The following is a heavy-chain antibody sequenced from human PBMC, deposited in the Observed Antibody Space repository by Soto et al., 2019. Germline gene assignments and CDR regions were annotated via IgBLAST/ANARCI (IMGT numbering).Heavy chain of an antibody. D-gene: IGHD3-16*02. CDR1: GFTFSSYS. V-gene: IGHV3-48*01. CDR2: ISSSSSTI. CDR3: AREYYDYIWGSYRFDAFDI. J-gene: IGHJ3*02. Sequence: EVQLVESGGDLVQPGGSLRLSCAASGFTFSSYSMNWVRQAPGKGLEWVSYISSSSSTIYYADSVKGRFTISRDNAKNSLYLQMNSLRAEDTAVYYCAREYYDYIWGSYRFDAFDIWGQGTMVTVSS.